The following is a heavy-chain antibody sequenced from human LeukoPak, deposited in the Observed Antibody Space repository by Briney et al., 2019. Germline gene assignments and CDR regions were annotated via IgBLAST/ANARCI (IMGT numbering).Heavy chain of an antibody. V-gene: IGHV4-59*01. CDR2: IYSSGST. CDR1: GGSISNYY. CDR3: ARGGLAYSSKNTPFDY. J-gene: IGHJ4*02. Sequence: PSETLSLTCTVSGGSISNYYWSWIRQPPGKGLEWIGYIYSSGSTNYNPSLKSRVTISVDTSKIQFSLKLSSVTAADTAVYYCARGGLAYSSKNTPFDYWAREPWSPSPQ. D-gene: IGHD6-13*01.